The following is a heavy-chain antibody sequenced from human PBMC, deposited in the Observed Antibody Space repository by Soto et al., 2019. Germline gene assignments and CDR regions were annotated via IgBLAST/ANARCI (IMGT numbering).Heavy chain of an antibody. CDR1: GGSISSGGYS. CDR2: IYHSGST. V-gene: IGHV4-30-2*01. D-gene: IGHD6-19*01. Sequence: TLSLTCAVSGGSISSGGYSWSWIRQPPGKGLEWIGYIYHSGSTYYNPSLKSRVTISVDRSKNQFSLKLSSVTAADTAVYYCAARRIAVAGTGVFDYWGQGTLVTVSS. J-gene: IGHJ4*02. CDR3: AARRIAVAGTGVFDY.